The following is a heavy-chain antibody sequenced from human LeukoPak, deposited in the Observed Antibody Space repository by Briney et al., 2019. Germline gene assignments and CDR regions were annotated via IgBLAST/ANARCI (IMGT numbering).Heavy chain of an antibody. D-gene: IGHD6-13*01. Sequence: ASVKVSCKASGDTFTSYGISWVRQAPGQGLEWMGWKSAYNGNTNYAQKLQGRVTMTTDTSTSTAYMELRSLRSDDTAVYYCARDEDSNSWYGNDPTFDYSGQGTLVTVSS. CDR3: ARDEDSNSWYGNDPTFDY. V-gene: IGHV1-18*01. J-gene: IGHJ4*02. CDR2: KSAYNGNT. CDR1: GDTFTSYG.